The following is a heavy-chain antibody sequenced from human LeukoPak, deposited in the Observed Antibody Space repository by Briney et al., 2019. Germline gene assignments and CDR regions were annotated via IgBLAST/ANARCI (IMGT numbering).Heavy chain of an antibody. Sequence: SVKVSCKASGDTFSNYVISWFRQAPGQRPEWMGGIIPMFGSTYFTQKFQGRVTFTADDSTTTAYMELSSLKFEDTAVYYCARDDPDVVVIPGAADVWGQGTLVTVSS. CDR1: GDTFSNYV. V-gene: IGHV1-69*01. D-gene: IGHD2-21*01. CDR3: ARDDPDVVVIPGAADV. J-gene: IGHJ3*01. CDR2: IIPMFGST.